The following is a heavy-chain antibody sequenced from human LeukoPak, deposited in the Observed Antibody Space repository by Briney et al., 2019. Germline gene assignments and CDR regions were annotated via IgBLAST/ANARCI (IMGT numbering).Heavy chain of an antibody. D-gene: IGHD6-6*01. J-gene: IGHJ4*02. V-gene: IGHV1-8*01. CDR1: GYTFTSYD. CDR3: ARGIKYSSRRNYFDY. Sequence: ASVKVSCKASGYTFTSYDINWVRQATGQGLEWMGWMNPNSGNTGYAQKFHGRVTMTRNTSISTAYMELSSLRSEDTAVYYCARGIKYSSRRNYFDYWGQGTLVTVSS. CDR2: MNPNSGNT.